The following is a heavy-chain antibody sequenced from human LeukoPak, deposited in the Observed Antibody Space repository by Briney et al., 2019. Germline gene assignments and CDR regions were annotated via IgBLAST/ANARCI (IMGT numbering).Heavy chain of an antibody. CDR1: GYTFTSYG. V-gene: IGHV1-18*01. CDR2: ISAYNGNT. D-gene: IGHD3-22*01. Sequence: ASVKVSCKASGYTFTSYGISWVRQAPGQGLEWMGWISAYNGNTNYAQKLQGRVTMTTDTSTSTAYMGLRSLRSDDTAVYYCARDYVSVSYYYDSSGYYYEDYWGQGTLVTVSS. CDR3: ARDYVSVSYYYDSSGYYYEDY. J-gene: IGHJ4*02.